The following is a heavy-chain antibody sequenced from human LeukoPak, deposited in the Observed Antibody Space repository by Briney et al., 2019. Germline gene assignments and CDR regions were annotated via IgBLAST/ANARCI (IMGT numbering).Heavy chain of an antibody. CDR3: AGRTEGAIDSPIFES. CDR2: IYYGGST. CDR1: GGSISSDRHY. Sequence: SETLSLTCSVSGGSISSDRHYWGWIRQSSGEGLEWIGSIYYGGSTYQNPSLKSRLTLSVDISKNQFSLKLTSVTAADTGVYFCAGRTEGAIDSPIFESWGQGLLVTVSS. V-gene: IGHV4-39*01. J-gene: IGHJ4*02. D-gene: IGHD3/OR15-3a*01.